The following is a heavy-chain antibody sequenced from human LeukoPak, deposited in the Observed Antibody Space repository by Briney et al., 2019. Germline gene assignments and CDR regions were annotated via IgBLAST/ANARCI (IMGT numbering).Heavy chain of an antibody. CDR3: TRDGSGYYYVDY. J-gene: IGHJ4*02. CDR1: GGSFSGYY. Sequence: SETLSLTCAVYGGSFSGYYWSWIRQPPGKGLEWIGEINHSGSTNYNPSLKSRVTIPVDTSKNQFSLKLSSVTAADTAVYYCTRDGSGYYYVDYWGQGTLVTVSS. CDR2: INHSGST. D-gene: IGHD3-22*01. V-gene: IGHV4-34*01.